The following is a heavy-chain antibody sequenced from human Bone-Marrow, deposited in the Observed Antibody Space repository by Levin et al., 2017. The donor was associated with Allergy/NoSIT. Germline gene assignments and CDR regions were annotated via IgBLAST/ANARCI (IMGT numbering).Heavy chain of an antibody. V-gene: IGHV3-49*03. Sequence: GESLKISCTASGFTFGDYAMSWFRQAPGKGLEWVGFIRSKAYGGTTEYAASVKGRFTISRDDSKSIAYLQMNSLKTEDTAVYYCTRGDIVVVVAATDAFDIWGQGTMVTVSS. CDR1: GFTFGDYA. CDR3: TRGDIVVVVAATDAFDI. CDR2: IRSKAYGGTT. J-gene: IGHJ3*02. D-gene: IGHD2-15*01.